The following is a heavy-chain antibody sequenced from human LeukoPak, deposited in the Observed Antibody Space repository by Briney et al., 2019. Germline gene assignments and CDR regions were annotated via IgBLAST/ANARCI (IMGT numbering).Heavy chain of an antibody. Sequence: GRSLRLSCAASGFTFSSYAMHWVRQAPGKGLEWVAVISYDGSNKYYADSVKGRFTISRDNSKNTLYLQMNSLRAEDTAVYYCARDGKQWLVLGYFDYWGQGTLVTVSS. CDR2: ISYDGSNK. CDR1: GFTFSSYA. CDR3: ARDGKQWLVLGYFDY. J-gene: IGHJ4*02. V-gene: IGHV3-30-3*01. D-gene: IGHD6-19*01.